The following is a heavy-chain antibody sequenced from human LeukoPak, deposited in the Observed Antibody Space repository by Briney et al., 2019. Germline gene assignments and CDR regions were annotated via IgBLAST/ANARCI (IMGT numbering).Heavy chain of an antibody. J-gene: IGHJ4*02. Sequence: ASVKVSCKASGYTFTGYYMHWVRQAPGQGLEWMGWINPNSGGTNYAQKFQGRVTMTRDTSVSTAYMELSRLRSDDTAVYYCARGGITMIVVATFDYWGQGTLVTVSS. V-gene: IGHV1-2*02. CDR3: ARGGITMIVVATFDY. CDR2: INPNSGGT. D-gene: IGHD3-22*01. CDR1: GYTFTGYY.